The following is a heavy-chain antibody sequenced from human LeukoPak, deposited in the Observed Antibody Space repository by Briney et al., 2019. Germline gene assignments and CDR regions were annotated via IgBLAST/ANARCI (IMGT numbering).Heavy chain of an antibody. V-gene: IGHV1-69*05. CDR2: IIPIFGTA. J-gene: IGHJ4*02. D-gene: IGHD3-10*01. Sequence: SVKVSCKASGGTFSSYAISWVRQAPGQGLEWMGGIIPIFGTANYAQKFQGRVTITTDESTSTAYMELSSLRSEDTAVYYCARAEYYCGSGSYGFAYYFDYWGQGTLVTVSS. CDR3: ARAEYYCGSGSYGFAYYFDY. CDR1: GGTFSSYA.